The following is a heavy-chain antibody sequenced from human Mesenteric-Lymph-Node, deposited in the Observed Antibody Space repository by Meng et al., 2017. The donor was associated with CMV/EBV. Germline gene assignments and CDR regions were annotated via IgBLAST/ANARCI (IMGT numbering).Heavy chain of an antibody. CDR3: AKDLPPHPYYDFWSGFDY. V-gene: IGHV3-74*01. CDR1: GFTFSSDW. Sequence: GGSLRLSCAASGFTFSSDWMYWVRQAPGKGLVWVSRINSDGGSTNYADSVKGRFTISRDNAKNTLYLQMNSLRAEDTAVYYCAKDLPPHPYYDFWSGFDYWGQGTLVTVSS. J-gene: IGHJ4*02. CDR2: INSDGGST. D-gene: IGHD3-3*01.